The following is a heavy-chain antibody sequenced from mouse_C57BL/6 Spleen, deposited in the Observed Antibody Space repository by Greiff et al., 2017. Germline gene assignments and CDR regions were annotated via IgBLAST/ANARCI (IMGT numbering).Heavy chain of an antibody. D-gene: IGHD2-10*02. V-gene: IGHV1-80*01. CDR3: ARSGPSTRYFDV. CDR2: IYPGDGDT. Sequence: QVQLQQSGAELVKPGASVKISCKASGYAFSSYWMNWVKQRPGKGLEWIGQIYPGDGDTNYNGKCKGKATLTADKSSSTAYMQLSSLTSEDSAVYCCARSGPSTRYFDVWGTGTTVTVSS. J-gene: IGHJ1*03. CDR1: GYAFSSYW.